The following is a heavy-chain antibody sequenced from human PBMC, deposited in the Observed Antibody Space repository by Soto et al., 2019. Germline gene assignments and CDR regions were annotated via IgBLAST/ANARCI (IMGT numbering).Heavy chain of an antibody. CDR1: GFTFSNYW. V-gene: IGHV3-74*01. CDR2: IDPDGPT. CDR3: GRDSPGDY. J-gene: IGHJ4*02. Sequence: EVQLVESGGGLVQPGGSLRLSCAGSGFTFSNYWMHWVRQAPGKGLEWFSRIDPDGPTDYADSVRGRFTISRDNAENTLYLQMNSLRPEDTAVYYCGRDSPGDYWGQGTLVTVSS.